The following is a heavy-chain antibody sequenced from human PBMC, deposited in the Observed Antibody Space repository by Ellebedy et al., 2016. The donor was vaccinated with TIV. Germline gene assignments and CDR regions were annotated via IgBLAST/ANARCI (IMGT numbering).Heavy chain of an antibody. Sequence: ASVKVSCKASGDSFRSYTTSWVRQAPGQGLEWMGCIDPRSGGTEYEQKFRGRVTMTSDSFLSTVYMQLTRLGSDDTAVYYCARMSGSPRGYWGQGTLVTVSS. J-gene: IGHJ4*02. V-gene: IGHV1-2*02. D-gene: IGHD3-10*01. CDR1: GDSFRSYT. CDR2: IDPRSGGT. CDR3: ARMSGSPRGY.